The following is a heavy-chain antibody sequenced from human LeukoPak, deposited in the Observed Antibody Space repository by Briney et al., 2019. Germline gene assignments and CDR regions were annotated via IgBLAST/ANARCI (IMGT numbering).Heavy chain of an antibody. V-gene: IGHV5-51*01. CDR3: ARVPGNMIGYPGYYYYYMDV. CDR1: GYSFTSYW. D-gene: IGHD3-16*01. Sequence: GESLKISCKGSGYSFTSYWIGWVRQKPGKGLEWMGIIYPGDSDTRYSPSFQGQVTISADKSISTAYLQWSSLKASDTAMYYCARVPGNMIGYPGYYYYYMDVWGKGTTVTVSS. CDR2: IYPGDSDT. J-gene: IGHJ6*03.